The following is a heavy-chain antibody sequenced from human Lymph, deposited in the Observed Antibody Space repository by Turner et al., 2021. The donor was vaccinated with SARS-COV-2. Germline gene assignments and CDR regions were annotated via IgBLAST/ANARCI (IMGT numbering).Heavy chain of an antibody. D-gene: IGHD6-25*01. V-gene: IGHV3-30-3*01. CDR3: ARDVGAALDY. Sequence: QVQLVESGGGVVQPGRALRLSCAASGFPFSSYAMHWVRRAPGMGLEWVALISYDGSNKYYADSVKSRFTISRNNSKNTLYLQMNSLRAEDTAVYYCARDVGAALDYWGQGTLVTVSS. J-gene: IGHJ4*02. CDR1: GFPFSSYA. CDR2: ISYDGSNK.